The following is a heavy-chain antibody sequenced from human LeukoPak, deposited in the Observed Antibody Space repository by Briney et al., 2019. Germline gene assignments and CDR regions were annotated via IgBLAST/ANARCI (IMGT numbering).Heavy chain of an antibody. D-gene: IGHD1-26*01. CDR3: AKGYGWEASYYYYYMDV. CDR1: GFTFSSYS. V-gene: IGHV3-21*01. CDR2: ISSSSSYI. Sequence: GGSLRLSCAASGFTFSSYSMNWVRQAPGKGLEWVSSISSSSSYIYYADSVKGRFTVSGDNSKNTLYLRMNSLRAEDTAVYYCAKGYGWEASYYYYYMDVWGKGTTVTISS. J-gene: IGHJ6*03.